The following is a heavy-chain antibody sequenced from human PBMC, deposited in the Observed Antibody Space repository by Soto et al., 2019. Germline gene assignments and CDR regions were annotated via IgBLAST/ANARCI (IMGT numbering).Heavy chain of an antibody. CDR1: GFTFGSYA. Sequence: GGSLRLSCAASGFTFGSYAMNWLRQAPGRGLECVSFISGSGRTTYYADSVKGRFTVSRDNSKNTLYPQMNSLRAEDTALYYCAKFRGPSYCYYSTDVWGKGTTVTVSS. J-gene: IGHJ6*03. CDR2: ISGSGRTT. V-gene: IGHV3-23*01. CDR3: AKFRGPSYCYYSTDV. D-gene: IGHD3-16*01.